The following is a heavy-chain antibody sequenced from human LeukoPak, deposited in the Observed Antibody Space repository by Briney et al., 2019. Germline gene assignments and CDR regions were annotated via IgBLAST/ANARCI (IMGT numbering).Heavy chain of an antibody. J-gene: IGHJ5*02. V-gene: IGHV4-34*01. CDR2: INHSGST. Sequence: SETLSLTCAVYGGSFSGYYWSWIRQPPGKGLEWIGVINHSGSTNYNPSLKSRVTISVDTSKNQFSLKLSSVTAADTAVYYCARFDYGDGNWFDPWGQGTLVTVSS. CDR3: ARFDYGDGNWFDP. D-gene: IGHD4-17*01. CDR1: GGSFSGYY.